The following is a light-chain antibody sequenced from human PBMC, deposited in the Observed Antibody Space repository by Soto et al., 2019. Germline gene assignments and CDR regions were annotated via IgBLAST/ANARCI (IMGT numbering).Light chain of an antibody. Sequence: QSVPTQPPSESWSPGQSVTISCTGTSSDVGGYNYVSWYQQHPGKAPKLMIYEVSKRPSGVPDRFSGSKSGNTASLTVSGLQAEDESDYYCSSYAGSNNLVFGGGTKLTVL. CDR2: EVS. V-gene: IGLV2-8*01. CDR3: SSYAGSNNLV. J-gene: IGLJ2*01. CDR1: SSDVGGYNY.